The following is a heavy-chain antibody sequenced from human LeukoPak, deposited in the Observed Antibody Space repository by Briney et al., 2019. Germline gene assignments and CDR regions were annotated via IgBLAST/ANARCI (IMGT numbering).Heavy chain of an antibody. CDR2: IYTSGST. J-gene: IGHJ4*02. V-gene: IGHV4-4*07. D-gene: IGHD1-26*01. Sequence: SETLSLTCTVSGGSISSYYWSWIRQPAGKGLEWIGRIYTSGSTNYNPSLKSRVTISVDKSKNQFSLKLSSATAADTAVYYCARGGVGATPFDYWGQGTLVTVSS. CDR1: GGSISSYY. CDR3: ARGGVGATPFDY.